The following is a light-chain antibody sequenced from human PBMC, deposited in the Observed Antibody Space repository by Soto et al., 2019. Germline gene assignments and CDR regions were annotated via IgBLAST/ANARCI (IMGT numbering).Light chain of an antibody. CDR3: QQFGSSPWT. CDR1: QSVRSTY. CDR2: GAS. Sequence: EIVLTQFPGTLCLSPGERATLSCRASQSVRSTYLAWYQQKPGQAPRLLIYGASSRATGIPDRFSGSGSGTDFTLTISRLETEDSAVYYCQQFGSSPWTFGQGTKVEIK. V-gene: IGKV3-20*01. J-gene: IGKJ1*01.